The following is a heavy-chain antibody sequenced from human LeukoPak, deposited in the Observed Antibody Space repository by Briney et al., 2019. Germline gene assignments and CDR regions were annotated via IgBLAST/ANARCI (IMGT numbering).Heavy chain of an antibody. CDR1: GFTFSSYS. CDR3: ARDGSGFGELLD. Sequence: GGTLRLSCAASGFTFSSYSMNWVRQPPGKGLEWGSSMSSSSSYIYYADSAKGRFTIPRDNAKNSLYLQMNSLGAEDTAVYYCARDGSGFGELLDWGQGTLVSVSS. J-gene: IGHJ4*02. D-gene: IGHD3-10*01. V-gene: IGHV3-21*01. CDR2: MSSSSSYI.